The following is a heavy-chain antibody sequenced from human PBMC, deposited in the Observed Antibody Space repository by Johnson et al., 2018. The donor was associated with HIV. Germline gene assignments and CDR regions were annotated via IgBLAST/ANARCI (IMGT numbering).Heavy chain of an antibody. CDR3: ARDPAAAALRAFDI. CDR1: GFTFDDYA. J-gene: IGHJ3*02. D-gene: IGHD6-13*01. V-gene: IGHV3-9*01. CDR2: ISWNSGSI. Sequence: EVQLVESGGGLVQPGRSLRLSCAASGFTFDDYAMHWVRQAPGKGLEWVSGISWNSGSIGYADSVKGRFTISRDNAKNSLYLQMNSLRPEDTAVYYCARDPAAAALRAFDIWGQGTMVTVSS.